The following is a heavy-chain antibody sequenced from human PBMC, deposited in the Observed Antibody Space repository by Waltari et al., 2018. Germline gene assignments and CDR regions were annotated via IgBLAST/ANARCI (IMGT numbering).Heavy chain of an antibody. J-gene: IGHJ4*02. D-gene: IGHD6-13*01. Sequence: QVQLQQWGAGLLKPSETLSLTCAVYGGSFSGYYWSWIRQPPGKGLEWIGEINHSGRTNSNPSLQSRVTISVDTSKNQFSLKLSSVTAADTAVYYCARGRIADYWGQGTLVTVSS. V-gene: IGHV4-34*01. CDR3: ARGRIADY. CDR1: GGSFSGYY. CDR2: INHSGRT.